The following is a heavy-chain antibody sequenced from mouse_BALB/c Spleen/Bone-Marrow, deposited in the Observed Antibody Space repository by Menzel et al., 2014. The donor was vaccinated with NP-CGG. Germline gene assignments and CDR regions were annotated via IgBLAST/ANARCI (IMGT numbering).Heavy chain of an antibody. CDR3: ARDYGRTAWFAY. V-gene: IGHV14-3*02. Sequence: VQLKESGAELVKPGASVKLSYTASGFNIKDTYIHWVKQRPEQGLEWIGGIDPANSNTKYDPKFQGKATITADTSSNTAYLQLSSLTPEDTAVYYCARDYGRTAWFAYWGQGTLVTVSA. CDR2: IDPANSNT. CDR1: GFNIKDTY. D-gene: IGHD1-1*01. J-gene: IGHJ3*01.